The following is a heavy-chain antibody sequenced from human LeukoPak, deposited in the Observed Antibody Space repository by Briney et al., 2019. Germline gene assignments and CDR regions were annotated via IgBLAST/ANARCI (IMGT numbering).Heavy chain of an antibody. J-gene: IGHJ4*02. V-gene: IGHV3-23*01. CDR2: LSGSGGST. D-gene: IGHD2-2*01. Sequence: VGVLRLSFFTSTFHPLRLTLSPVRPAAGKGSGGGAGLSGSGGSTYYADSVKGRFTISRDNSKNTLYLQMNSLRAEDTAVYYCANTGIVVVPAADRYWGQGTLVTVSS. CDR3: ANTGIVVVPAADRY. CDR1: TFHPLRLT.